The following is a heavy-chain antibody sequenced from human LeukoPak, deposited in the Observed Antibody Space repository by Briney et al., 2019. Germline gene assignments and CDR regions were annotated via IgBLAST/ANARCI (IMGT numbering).Heavy chain of an antibody. J-gene: IGHJ4*02. Sequence: PGGSLRLSCAASGLTFSSYGMHWVRQAPGKGLEWVAVISYDGSNKYYADSVKGRFTISRDNSKNTLYLQMNSLRAEDTAVYYCAEVTKPLGYWGQGTLVTVSS. D-gene: IGHD2-8*01. CDR1: GLTFSSYG. CDR2: ISYDGSNK. V-gene: IGHV3-30*18. CDR3: AEVTKPLGY.